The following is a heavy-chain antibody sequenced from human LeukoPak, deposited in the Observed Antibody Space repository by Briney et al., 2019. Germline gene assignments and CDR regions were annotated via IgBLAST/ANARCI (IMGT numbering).Heavy chain of an antibody. CDR1: GFTVSSNY. V-gene: IGHV3-53*01. CDR2: IYSGGST. CDR3: AGTPFHCSRTSCYRRGGVYYYGMDV. J-gene: IGHJ6*02. Sequence: GGSLRLSCAASGFTVSSNYMSWVRQAPGKGLEWVSVIYSGGSTYYSDSVKGRFTISRDNSKNTLYLQMNSLRAEDTAVYYCAGTPFHCSRTSCYRRGGVYYYGMDVWGQGTTVTVSS. D-gene: IGHD2-2*01.